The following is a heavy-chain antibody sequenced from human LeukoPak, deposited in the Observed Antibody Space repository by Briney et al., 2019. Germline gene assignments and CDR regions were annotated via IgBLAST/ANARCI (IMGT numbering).Heavy chain of an antibody. CDR1: GGSISSSNW. CDR2: IYHSGST. D-gene: IGHD6-6*01. Sequence: SGTLSLTCAVSGGSISSSNWWSWVRQPPGKGLEWIGKIYHSGSTNYNPSLKSRVTISVDKSKNQFSLKLSSVTAADTAVYYCARGSSSSVYYGMDVWGQGTTVTVSS. CDR3: ARGSSSSVYYGMDV. J-gene: IGHJ6*02. V-gene: IGHV4-4*02.